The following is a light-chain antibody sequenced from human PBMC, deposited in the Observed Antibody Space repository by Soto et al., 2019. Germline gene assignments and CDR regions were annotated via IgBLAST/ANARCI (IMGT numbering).Light chain of an antibody. J-gene: IGLJ2*01. Sequence: QSVLTQPPSASGSPGQSVTISGTGTSSYVGGYNYVSWYQHHPGKAPKLMIYEVSKRPSGVPDRFSGSKSGNTASLTVSGLQAEDEADYYCSSYAGRDKYVIIGGGTKVTVL. V-gene: IGLV2-8*01. CDR1: SSYVGGYNY. CDR2: EVS. CDR3: SSYAGRDKYVI.